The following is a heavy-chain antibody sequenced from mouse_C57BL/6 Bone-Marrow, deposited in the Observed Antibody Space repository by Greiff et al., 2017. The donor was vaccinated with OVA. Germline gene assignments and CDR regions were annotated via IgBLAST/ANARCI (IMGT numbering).Heavy chain of an antibody. J-gene: IGHJ3*01. Sequence: EVQLQESGPGLVKPSQSLSLTCSVTGYSITSGYYWNWIRQFPGNKLEWMGYISYDGSNNYNPSLKNRISITRDTSKNQFFLKLNSVTTEDTATYYCARDPGWYPAWFAYWGQGTLVTVSA. CDR2: ISYDGSN. CDR1: GYSITSGYY. D-gene: IGHD2-1*01. CDR3: ARDPGWYPAWFAY. V-gene: IGHV3-6*01.